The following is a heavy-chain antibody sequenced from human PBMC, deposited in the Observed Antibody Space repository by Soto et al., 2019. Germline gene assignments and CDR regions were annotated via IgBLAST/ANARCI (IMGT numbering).Heavy chain of an antibody. V-gene: IGHV3-33*01. CDR3: GRDGALGDTAVVDS. D-gene: IGHD5-18*01. CDR2: IWYDGSNK. J-gene: IGHJ4*02. CDR1: GFTFSTYG. Sequence: VQLVESGGGVVQPGKSLRLSCAASGFTFSTYGMHWVRQAPGKGLEWVAVIWYDGSNKYHGDSLKGRFTISRDNSKNTLDLQINNLRAEDTAVYYFGRDGALGDTAVVDSWGQGTLVTVSS.